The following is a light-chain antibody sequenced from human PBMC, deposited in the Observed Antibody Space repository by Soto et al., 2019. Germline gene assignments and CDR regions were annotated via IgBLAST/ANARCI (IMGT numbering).Light chain of an antibody. CDR1: QGINNY. CDR2: GAS. V-gene: IGKV3-20*01. J-gene: IGKJ5*01. Sequence: LTQSPSFLSASVGDRVTITCRASQGINNYLAWYQQKPGQAPRLLIYGASSRATGIPDRFSGSGSGTDFTLTISRLEPEDFAVYYCQQYGSSPPITFGQGTRLEIK. CDR3: QQYGSSPPIT.